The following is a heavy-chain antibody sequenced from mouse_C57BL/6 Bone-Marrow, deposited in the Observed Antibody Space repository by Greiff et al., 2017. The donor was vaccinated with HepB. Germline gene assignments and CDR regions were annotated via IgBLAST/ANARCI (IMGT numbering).Heavy chain of an antibody. CDR3: ASYYGSSYGFAY. CDR1: GFTFSDYG. Sequence: EVKLMESGGGLVQPGGSLKLSCAASGFTFSDYGMAWVRQAPRKGPEWVAFISNLAYSIYYADTVTGRFTISRENAKNTLYLEMSSLRSEDTAMYYCASYYGSSYGFAYWGQGTLVTVSA. J-gene: IGHJ3*01. CDR2: ISNLAYSI. D-gene: IGHD1-1*01. V-gene: IGHV5-15*01.